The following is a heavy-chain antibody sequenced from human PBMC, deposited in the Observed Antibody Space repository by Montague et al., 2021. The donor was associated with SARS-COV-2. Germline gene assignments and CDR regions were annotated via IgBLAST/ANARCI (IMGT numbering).Heavy chain of an antibody. Sequence: SETLSLTYAVHGGSFSTYSWNWIRQPPGKGLEWIVEIHHGGSTNYNPSLKSRVTISADTSKNQFSLKLTSVAAADTAVYYCARLGDGVVPSPILGVGPYYSYYYMDVWGKGTTVTVSS. J-gene: IGHJ6*03. D-gene: IGHD3-10*01. CDR3: ARLGDGVVPSPILGVGPYYSYYYMDV. V-gene: IGHV4-34*01. CDR1: GGSFSTYS. CDR2: IHHGGST.